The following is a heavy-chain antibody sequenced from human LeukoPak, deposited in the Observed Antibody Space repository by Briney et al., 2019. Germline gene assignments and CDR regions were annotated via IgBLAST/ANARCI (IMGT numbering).Heavy chain of an antibody. CDR1: GFTFSTYA. CDR2: IKQDGSEK. D-gene: IGHD1-1*01. Sequence: GGSLRLSCAASGFTFSTYAMTWVRQAPGKGLEWVANIKQDGSEKYYVDSVKGRFTISRDNAKNSLYLQMNSLRVEDTAVFYCARDGGNGLDYWGQGTLVTVSS. CDR3: ARDGGNGLDY. J-gene: IGHJ4*02. V-gene: IGHV3-7*01.